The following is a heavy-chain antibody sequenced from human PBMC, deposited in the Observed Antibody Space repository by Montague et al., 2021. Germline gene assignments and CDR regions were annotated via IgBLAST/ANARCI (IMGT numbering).Heavy chain of an antibody. D-gene: IGHD2-15*01. CDR1: GFSVNNMF. CDR3: ARALVVSASRHYYGLDV. J-gene: IGHJ6*02. Sequence: SLRLSCAASGFSVNNMFMTWVRQAPGKGLEWVSTIQSGGYTDYADSVKGRFTITRDNAENFLHPQMNSLRAEDTAVYYCARALVVSASRHYYGLDVWGQGTTVTVSS. V-gene: IGHV3-66*01. CDR2: IQSGGYT.